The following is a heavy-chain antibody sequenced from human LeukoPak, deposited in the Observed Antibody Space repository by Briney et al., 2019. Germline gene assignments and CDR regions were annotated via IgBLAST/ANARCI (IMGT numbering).Heavy chain of an antibody. D-gene: IGHD3-3*01. J-gene: IGHJ6*02. V-gene: IGHV3-30*18. CDR1: GFTFSSYA. Sequence: GGSLRLSCAASGFTFSSYAMSWVRQAPGKGLEWVAVISYDGSNKYYADSVKGRFTISRDNSKNTLYLQMNSLRAEDTAVYYCAKEYESRRLLEWLSYYYYGMDVWGQGTTVTVSS. CDR2: ISYDGSNK. CDR3: AKEYESRRLLEWLSYYYYGMDV.